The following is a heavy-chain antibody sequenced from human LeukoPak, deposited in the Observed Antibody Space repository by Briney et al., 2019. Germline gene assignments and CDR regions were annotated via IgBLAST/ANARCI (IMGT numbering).Heavy chain of an antibody. CDR2: INHSGST. Sequence: SETLSLTCAVYGGSFRGYYWSWIRQPPGEGLEWIGEINHSGSTNYNPSLKSRVTISVDTSKNQFSLKLSSVTAADTAVYYCARDREAVAGTGAFDIWGQGTMVTVSS. J-gene: IGHJ3*02. D-gene: IGHD6-19*01. CDR1: GGSFRGYY. V-gene: IGHV4-34*01. CDR3: ARDREAVAGTGAFDI.